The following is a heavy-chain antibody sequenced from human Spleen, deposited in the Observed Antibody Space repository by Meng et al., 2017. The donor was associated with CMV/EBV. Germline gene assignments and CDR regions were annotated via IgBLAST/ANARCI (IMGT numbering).Heavy chain of an antibody. Sequence: QPRASGPALVKHYQANSLTWPVSAGSICMCDFYWSWIRQPPGKGLEWIGYIYYSGSTYYNPSLKSRVTISVDTSKNQFSLKLSSVTAADTAVYYCARNTVGTPPPQFDPWGQGTLVTVSS. CDR3: ARNTVGTPPPQFDP. D-gene: IGHD4-23*01. J-gene: IGHJ5*02. CDR2: IYYSGST. CDR1: AGSICMCDFY. V-gene: IGHV4-30-4*08.